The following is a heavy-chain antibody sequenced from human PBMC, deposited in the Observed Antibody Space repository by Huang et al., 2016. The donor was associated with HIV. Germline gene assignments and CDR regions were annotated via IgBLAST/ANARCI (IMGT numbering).Heavy chain of an antibody. CDR3: ARVGGVAAGTFGTFDI. J-gene: IGHJ3*02. Sequence: EVQLVESGGGLVKPGGSLRLSCAASGFTFSSYSMNWGRQAPGKGVEWVSSISSSSSNIYYADSVKGRFTISRDNAKNSLYLQMNSLRAEDTAVYYCARVGGVAAGTFGTFDIWGQGTMVTVSS. V-gene: IGHV3-21*01. CDR2: ISSSSSNI. D-gene: IGHD6-19*01. CDR1: GFTFSSYS.